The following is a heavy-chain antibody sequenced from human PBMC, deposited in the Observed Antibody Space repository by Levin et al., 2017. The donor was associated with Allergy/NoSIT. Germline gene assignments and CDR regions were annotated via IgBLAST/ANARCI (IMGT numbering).Heavy chain of an antibody. CDR2: IYESGST. J-gene: IGHJ4*02. CDR3: ARDLRFSYGYFDY. V-gene: IGHV4-38-2*02. D-gene: IGHD5-18*01. CDR1: GYSISRGYF. Sequence: NASETLSLTCTVSGYSISRGYFWGWIRQSPGKGLEWIGSIYESGSTYYNPSLKSRVIISRDTSKNQFSLKLSSVTAADTALYYCARDLRFSYGYFDYWGQGILVTVSS.